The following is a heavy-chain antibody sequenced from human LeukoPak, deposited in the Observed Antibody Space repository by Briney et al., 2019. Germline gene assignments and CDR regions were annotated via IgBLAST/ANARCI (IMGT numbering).Heavy chain of an antibody. Sequence: GGSLRLSCAASGFTFSSYWMHWVRQAPGKGLVWVSRINGDGSTTSYADSVKGRFTISRDNAKNTLYLQMNSLRAEDTAVYYCARKTSGSGYGYFDYWGQGTLVTVSS. J-gene: IGHJ4*02. CDR2: INGDGSTT. CDR1: GFTFSSYW. CDR3: ARKTSGSGYGYFDY. V-gene: IGHV3-74*01. D-gene: IGHD3-22*01.